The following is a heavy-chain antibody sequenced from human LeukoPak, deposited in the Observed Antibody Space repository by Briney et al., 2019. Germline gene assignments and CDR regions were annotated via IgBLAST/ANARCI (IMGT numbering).Heavy chain of an antibody. V-gene: IGHV3-30*03. D-gene: IGHD6-6*01. Sequence: GGSLRLSCAASGFTFSSYGMHWVRQAPGKGLEWVAVISYDGSNKYYADSVKGRFTISRDNSKNTLYLQMNSLRAEDTAVYYCASAIGSSGFDYWGQGTLVTVSS. J-gene: IGHJ4*02. CDR3: ASAIGSSGFDY. CDR2: ISYDGSNK. CDR1: GFTFSSYG.